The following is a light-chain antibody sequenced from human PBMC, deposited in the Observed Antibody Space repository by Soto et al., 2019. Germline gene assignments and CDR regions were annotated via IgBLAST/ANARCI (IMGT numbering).Light chain of an antibody. V-gene: IGKV4-1*01. CDR2: WAS. Sequence: DIVMTQSPDSLAVSLGERATINCKSSQSVLYSSNNKNYLAWYQQKPGQPPKLLIYWASTRESGVPDRFSGRGSGTDFPHTTSTLQAEDVAVYYCQQYYSTPRTFGQGTKVEIK. J-gene: IGKJ1*01. CDR3: QQYYSTPRT. CDR1: QSVLYSSNNKNY.